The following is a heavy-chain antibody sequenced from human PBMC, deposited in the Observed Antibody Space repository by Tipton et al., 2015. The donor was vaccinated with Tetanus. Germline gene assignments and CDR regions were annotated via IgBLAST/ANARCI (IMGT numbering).Heavy chain of an antibody. CDR1: GGSISGSEYY. J-gene: IGHJ4*02. CDR3: ARGLDQFKSGNL. CDR2: IHPSGII. V-gene: IGHV4-39*07. Sequence: LSLTCTVSGGSISGSEYYWGWIRQPPGKGLEWIGEIHPSGIINYNPSLYNRVTISVDTSENQFSLRLTSVTAADTAVYYCARGLDQFKSGNLWGQGTLVTVSS. D-gene: IGHD1-26*01.